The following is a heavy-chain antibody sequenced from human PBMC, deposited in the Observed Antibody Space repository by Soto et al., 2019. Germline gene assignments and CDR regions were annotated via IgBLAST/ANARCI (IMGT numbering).Heavy chain of an antibody. J-gene: IGHJ2*01. V-gene: IGHV4-39*01. CDR1: GGSISSSSYY. Sequence: QLQLQESGPGLVKPSETLSLTCTVSGGSISSSSYYWGWIRQPPGKGLEWIGSIYYSGRTYYNPYLKSRVTISVVTSKNQYALKLSSVTAADPAVYYCARQEGESGRLYWYFDLWGRGTLVTVSS. CDR3: ARQEGESGRLYWYFDL. CDR2: IYYSGRT. D-gene: IGHD1-26*01.